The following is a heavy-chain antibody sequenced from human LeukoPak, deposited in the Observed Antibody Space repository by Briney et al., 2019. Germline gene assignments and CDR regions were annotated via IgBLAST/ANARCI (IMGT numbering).Heavy chain of an antibody. CDR3: AREDIVVVPAALGAFDI. D-gene: IGHD2-2*01. CDR2: ISYDGSNK. CDR1: GFTFSSYA. Sequence: GRSLRLSCAASGFTFSSYAMHWVRQAPGKGLEWVAVISYDGSNKYYADSVKGRFTISRDNSKNTLYLQMNSLRAEDTAVYYCAREDIVVVPAALGAFDIWGQGTMVTVSS. J-gene: IGHJ3*02. V-gene: IGHV3-30-3*01.